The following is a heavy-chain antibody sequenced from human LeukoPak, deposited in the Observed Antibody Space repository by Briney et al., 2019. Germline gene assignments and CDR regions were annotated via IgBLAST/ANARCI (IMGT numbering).Heavy chain of an antibody. D-gene: IGHD3-22*01. CDR1: GFTFSSYA. V-gene: IGHV3-23*01. CDR3: AKMLDDSSGSTPAYFDY. J-gene: IGHJ4*02. CDR2: ISGSGGST. Sequence: PGGSLRLSCAASGFTFSSYAMSWVRQTPGKGLECVSAISGSGGSTNYAASVKGWFTISRDNSKNTLYLQMNSLRAEDTAVYYCAKMLDDSSGSTPAYFDYWGQGTLVTVSS.